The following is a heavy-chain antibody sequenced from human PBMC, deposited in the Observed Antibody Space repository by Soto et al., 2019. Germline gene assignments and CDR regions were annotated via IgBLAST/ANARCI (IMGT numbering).Heavy chain of an antibody. D-gene: IGHD3-16*02. V-gene: IGHV1-69*02. J-gene: IGHJ4*02. CDR2: IIPILGIA. CDR1: GGTFSSYT. Sequence: QVQLVQSGAEVKKPGSSVKVSCKASGGTFSSYTISWVRQAPGQGLAWMGRIIPILGIANYAQKFQGRVTITADKSTSTADMELSSLRSEDTAVYYCAAGEGGELSLEDYWGQGTLVTVSS. CDR3: AAGEGGELSLEDY.